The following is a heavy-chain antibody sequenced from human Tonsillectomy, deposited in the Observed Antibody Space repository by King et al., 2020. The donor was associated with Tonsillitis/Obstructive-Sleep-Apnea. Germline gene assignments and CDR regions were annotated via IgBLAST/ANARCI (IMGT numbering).Heavy chain of an antibody. CDR3: ARRKYFDWLPPSSNWFDP. Sequence: VQLQQWGEGLLKPSETLSLTCAVYGGSFSGYYWSWIRQPPGKGLEWIGEINHSGSTNYNPSLKSRVTISVDTSKNQFSLKLSSVTAADTAVYYCARRKYFDWLPPSSNWFDPWGQGTLVTVSS. V-gene: IGHV4-34*01. J-gene: IGHJ5*02. D-gene: IGHD3-9*01. CDR2: INHSGST. CDR1: GGSFSGYY.